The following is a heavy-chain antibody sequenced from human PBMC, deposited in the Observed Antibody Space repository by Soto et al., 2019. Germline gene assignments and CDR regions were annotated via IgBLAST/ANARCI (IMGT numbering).Heavy chain of an antibody. CDR2: ISGSGGST. CDR3: AKGAEIGSGWYENFDY. V-gene: IGHV3-23*01. D-gene: IGHD6-13*01. CDR1: GFTFSSYA. Sequence: GGSLRLSCAASGFTFSSYAMSWVRQAPGKGLEWVSAISGSGGSTYYADSVKGRFTISRDNSKNTLYLQMNSLRAEDTAVYYCAKGAEIGSGWYENFDYWGQGTLVTVSS. J-gene: IGHJ4*02.